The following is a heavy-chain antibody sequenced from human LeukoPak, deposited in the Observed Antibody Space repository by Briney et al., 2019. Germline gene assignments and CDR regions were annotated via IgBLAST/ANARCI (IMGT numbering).Heavy chain of an antibody. CDR1: GYTFTSYG. J-gene: IGHJ5*02. D-gene: IGHD6-13*01. V-gene: IGHV1-18*01. Sequence: GASVKASCKASGYTFTSYGISWVRQAPGQGLEWMGWISAYNGNTNYAQKLQGRVTMTTDTSTSTAYMELRSLRSDDTAVYYCAREHSIAAAAAWFDPWGQGTLVTVSS. CDR2: ISAYNGNT. CDR3: AREHSIAAAAAWFDP.